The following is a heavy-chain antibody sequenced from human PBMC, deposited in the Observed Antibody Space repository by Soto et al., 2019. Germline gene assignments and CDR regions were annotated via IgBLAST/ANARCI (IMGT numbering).Heavy chain of an antibody. CDR2: TSDDGSKR. CDR3: ANGGPVRSWLD. V-gene: IGHV3-30*18. Sequence: QVQLGESGGGAVLAGMSLRLSCAGSGFTFSDYAMYWVRQAPGKGLEGVAVTSDDGSKRYYTESVKGRFTITRDNSKNALHLQMSSLRRADTAVYYCANGGPVRSWLDWGQGTLVA. CDR1: GFTFSDYA. J-gene: IGHJ4*02. D-gene: IGHD6-19*01.